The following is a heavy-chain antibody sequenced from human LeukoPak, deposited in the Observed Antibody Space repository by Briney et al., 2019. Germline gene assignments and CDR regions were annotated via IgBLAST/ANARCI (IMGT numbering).Heavy chain of an antibody. V-gene: IGHV3-21*01. CDR2: ISSSSSYI. CDR1: GFTFSSYS. CDR3: ARDRKSVPTTSFDY. J-gene: IGHJ4*02. Sequence: GGSLRLSCAASGFTFSSYSMNWVRQAPGKGLEWVSSISSSSSYIYYTDSVKGRFTISRDNAKNSLYLQMNSLRAEDTAVYYCARDRKSVPTTSFDYWGQGTLVTVSS. D-gene: IGHD1-1*01.